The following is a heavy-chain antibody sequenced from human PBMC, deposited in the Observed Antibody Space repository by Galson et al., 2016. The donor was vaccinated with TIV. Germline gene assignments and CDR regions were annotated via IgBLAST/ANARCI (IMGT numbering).Heavy chain of an antibody. CDR3: ARGPGPAGIVGIYYNMDV. J-gene: IGHJ6*02. CDR1: GGTFSRSA. Sequence: SVKVSCKASGGTFSRSAISWVRQAPGQGLERVGGIIPLLSSPSYGQKFQGRLTITADESMTTSYMELTSLTSDDTAMYYCARGPGPAGIVGIYYNMDVWGQGTTVIVSS. D-gene: IGHD1-26*01. V-gene: IGHV1-69*13. CDR2: IIPLLSSP.